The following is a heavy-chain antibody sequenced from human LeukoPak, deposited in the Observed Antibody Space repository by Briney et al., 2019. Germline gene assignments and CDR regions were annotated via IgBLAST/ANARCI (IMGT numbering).Heavy chain of an antibody. CDR1: GGSISSGGYS. V-gene: IGHV4-30-2*01. D-gene: IGHD6-19*01. J-gene: IGHJ4*02. CDR3: AREQWLYYFDY. Sequence: SQTLSLTCAVSGGSISSGGYSWSWIRQPPGKGLEWIGYIYYSGSTNYNPSLKSRVTISVDTSKNQFSLKLSSVTAADTAVYYCAREQWLYYFDYWGQGTLVTVSS. CDR2: IYYSGST.